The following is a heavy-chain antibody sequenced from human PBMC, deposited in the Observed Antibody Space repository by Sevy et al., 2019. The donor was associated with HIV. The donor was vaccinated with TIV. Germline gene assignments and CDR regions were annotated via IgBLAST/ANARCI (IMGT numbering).Heavy chain of an antibody. J-gene: IGHJ5*02. V-gene: IGHV4-39*01. D-gene: IGHD3-3*01. CDR2: IYYSGST. Sequence: SETLSLTCTVSGGSISSSSYYWGWIRQPPGKGLEWIGSIYYSGSTYYNPSLKSRVTISVDTSKNQFSLKLSSVTAADTAVYYCPRHHRDFLSGYCSWFDPWGQGTLVTVSS. CDR1: GGSISSSSYY. CDR3: PRHHRDFLSGYCSWFDP.